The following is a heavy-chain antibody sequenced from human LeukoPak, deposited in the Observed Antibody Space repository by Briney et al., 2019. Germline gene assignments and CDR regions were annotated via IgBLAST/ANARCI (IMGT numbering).Heavy chain of an antibody. V-gene: IGHV1-69*13. Sequence: SVKVSCKASGGTFSSYAISWVRQAPGQGLEWMGGIIPIFGTANYAQKFQGRVTITADESTSTAYMELSSLRSEGTAVYYCARDRRIAVAGTYYYGMDVWGQGTTVAVSS. J-gene: IGHJ6*02. CDR3: ARDRRIAVAGTYYYGMDV. D-gene: IGHD6-19*01. CDR2: IIPIFGTA. CDR1: GGTFSSYA.